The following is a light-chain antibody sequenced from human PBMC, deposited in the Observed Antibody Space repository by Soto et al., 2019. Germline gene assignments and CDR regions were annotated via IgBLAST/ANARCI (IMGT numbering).Light chain of an antibody. J-gene: IGKJ2*01. Sequence: EIVLTQSPGTLSLSPGERASLSCRASQSISCDYLAWYQQKPGQAPRLLIYGASSRATGVPDRFSGSGSGTDFTLTISRLEPEDFAVYYCQQYGSSYTFGQGTKLEIK. V-gene: IGKV3-20*01. CDR1: QSISCDY. CDR2: GAS. CDR3: QQYGSSYT.